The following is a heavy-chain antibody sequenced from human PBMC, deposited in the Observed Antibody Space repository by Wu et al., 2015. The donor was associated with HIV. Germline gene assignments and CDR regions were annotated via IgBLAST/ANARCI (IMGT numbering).Heavy chain of an antibody. CDR1: GYTFTNYD. Sequence: QVQLVQSGAEVKKPGASVKVSCKASGYTFTNYDINWVRQATGQGLEWMGWMNPNSGNTGYAQQFQGRVTMTTDTSTSTAYMELRSLRSDDTAVYYCARVDSSGYPRLDPWGLGTLVTVSS. D-gene: IGHD3-22*01. V-gene: IGHV1-8*02. J-gene: IGHJ5*02. CDR2: MNPNSGNT. CDR3: ARVDSSGYPRLDP.